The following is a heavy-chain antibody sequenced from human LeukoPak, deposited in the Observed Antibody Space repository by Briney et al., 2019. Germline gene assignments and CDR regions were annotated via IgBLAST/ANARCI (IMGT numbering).Heavy chain of an antibody. CDR2: INPNSGGT. CDR3: ARVYYGSGSSFDP. V-gene: IGHV1-2*06. CDR1: GYTFTGYY. J-gene: IGHJ5*02. Sequence: ASVKVSCKASGYTFTGYYMHWVRQAPGQGLEWMGRINPNSGGTKYAQKFQGRVTMTRDTSISTAYMELSRLRSDDTAVYYCARVYYGSGSSFDPWGQGTLVTVSS. D-gene: IGHD3-10*01.